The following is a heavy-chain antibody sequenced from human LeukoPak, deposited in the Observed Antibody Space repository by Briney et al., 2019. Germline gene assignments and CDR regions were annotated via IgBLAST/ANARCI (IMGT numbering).Heavy chain of an antibody. Sequence: ASVKVSCKASGYTFTSYGISWVRQAPGQGPKWMGWISTSTGDTKYTQKFQGRVTLTTDTSTSTAYMELSSLRSDDTAVYYCARDDNYGIFVNVDYWGQGTLVTVSS. V-gene: IGHV1-18*01. J-gene: IGHJ4*02. D-gene: IGHD4-11*01. CDR2: ISTSTGDT. CDR1: GYTFTSYG. CDR3: ARDDNYGIFVNVDY.